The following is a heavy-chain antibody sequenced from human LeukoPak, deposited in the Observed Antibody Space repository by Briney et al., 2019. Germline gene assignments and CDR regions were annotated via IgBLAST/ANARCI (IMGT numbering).Heavy chain of an antibody. CDR3: ARVGLGYYDSSGYWAGNWFDP. Sequence: ASVKVSCKASGYTFTGYYMHWVRQAPGQGLEWMGWINPNSGGTNYAQKFQGRVTMTRDTSISTAYMELSSLRSEDTAVYYCARVGLGYYDSSGYWAGNWFDPWGQGTLVTVSS. V-gene: IGHV1-2*02. CDR1: GYTFTGYY. D-gene: IGHD3-22*01. J-gene: IGHJ5*02. CDR2: INPNSGGT.